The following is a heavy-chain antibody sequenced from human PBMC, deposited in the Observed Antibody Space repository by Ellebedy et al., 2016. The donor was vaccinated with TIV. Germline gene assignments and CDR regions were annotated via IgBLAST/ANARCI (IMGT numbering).Heavy chain of an antibody. J-gene: IGHJ4*02. V-gene: IGHV1-18*01. CDR1: GYTFSNYG. Sequence: AASVKVSCKTSGYTFSNYGIGWVRQAPGQGLEWMGWISGDNGNRDSARKFQGRLTMNKDTSTSTAYMELRSLGSDDTAIYYCGRDLRPGISGYEPFAYWGQGTPVTVSS. D-gene: IGHD3-22*01. CDR3: GRDLRPGISGYEPFAY. CDR2: ISGDNGNR.